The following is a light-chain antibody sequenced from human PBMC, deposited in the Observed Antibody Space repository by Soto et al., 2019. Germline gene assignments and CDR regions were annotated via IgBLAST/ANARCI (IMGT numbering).Light chain of an antibody. J-gene: IGLJ2*01. V-gene: IGLV3-21*01. CDR2: YDS. CDR1: NVGSRS. CDR3: QVWEATGDQVV. Sequence: SYELTQPPSVSVAPGETARISWGGNNVGSRSVHWYQQKPGQAPFLVIYYDSDRPSGILERFSGSNSGNTATLIISRVEAGDEADYYCQVWEATGDQVVFGGGTKVTVL.